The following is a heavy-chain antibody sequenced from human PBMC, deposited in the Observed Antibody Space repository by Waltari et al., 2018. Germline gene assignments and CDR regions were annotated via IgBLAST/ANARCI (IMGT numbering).Heavy chain of an antibody. Sequence: QVQLHQWGAGLLKPSETLSLTCAVYGGSFSVYYWSWFRQPPGKGLEWIGEINHSGGTNYNSSLKSRVTISVDTSMNQFSLKLYSVTAADTAVYYCARRGVYGEKRGDYYYMDVWGKGTTVTVSS. CDR3: ARRGVYGEKRGDYYYMDV. CDR2: INHSGGT. J-gene: IGHJ6*03. D-gene: IGHD4-17*01. V-gene: IGHV4-34*01. CDR1: GGSFSVYY.